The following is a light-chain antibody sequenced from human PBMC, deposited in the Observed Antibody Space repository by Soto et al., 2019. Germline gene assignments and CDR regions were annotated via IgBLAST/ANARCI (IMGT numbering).Light chain of an antibody. Sequence: QPVRTQPPSLSGTPGQRVTISCSGSSSNIAGNTVHWYQHLPGTAPKLLIYINDQRPSGVPGRFSASTSGTSASLAISGLQSDDEADYYCATWDDDLNAAVFGGGTQLTVL. V-gene: IGLV1-44*01. J-gene: IGLJ7*01. CDR3: ATWDDDLNAAV. CDR1: SSNIAGNT. CDR2: IND.